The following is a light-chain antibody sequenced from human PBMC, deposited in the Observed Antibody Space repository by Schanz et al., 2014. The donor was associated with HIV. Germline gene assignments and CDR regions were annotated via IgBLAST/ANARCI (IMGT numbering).Light chain of an antibody. CDR2: GTH. CDR1: AFNVGQNY. Sequence: QSVLTQPPSVSAAPGQRVTISCSGSAFNVGQNYVSWYQQFPGTAPKLLIYGTHDRLSEIPDRFSGSKTGTSASLAISGLQSEDEADYYCAAWDDSLNGVVFGGGTKLTVL. V-gene: IGLV1-51*01. J-gene: IGLJ2*01. CDR3: AAWDDSLNGVV.